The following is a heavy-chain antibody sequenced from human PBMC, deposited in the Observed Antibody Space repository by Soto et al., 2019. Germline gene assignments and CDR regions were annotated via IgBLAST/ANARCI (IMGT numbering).Heavy chain of an antibody. V-gene: IGHV4-34*01. CDR1: GGSFSGYY. CDR2: INHSGST. D-gene: IGHD3-3*01. CDR3: ARGRTIFGVVIVYFDY. Sequence: QVQLQQWGAGLLKPSETLSLTCAVYGGSFSGYYWSWIRQPPGKGLEWIGEINHSGSTNYNPSLKSRVTISVDTSKNQFSLKLSSETAADTAVYYCARGRTIFGVVIVYFDYWGQGTLVTVSS. J-gene: IGHJ4*02.